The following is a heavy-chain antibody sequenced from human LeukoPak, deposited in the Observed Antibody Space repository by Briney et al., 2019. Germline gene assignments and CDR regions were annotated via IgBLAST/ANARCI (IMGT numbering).Heavy chain of an antibody. CDR2: INHSGST. CDR1: GGSFSGYY. J-gene: IGHJ5*02. CDR3: ARGSHIGNWFDP. D-gene: IGHD2-21*01. V-gene: IGHV4-34*01. Sequence: SETLSLTRAVYGGSFSGYYWGWIRQPPGKGLEWIGEINHSGSTNYNPSLKSRVTISVDTSKNQFSLKPSSVTAADTAVYYCARGSHIGNWFDPWGQGTLVTVSS.